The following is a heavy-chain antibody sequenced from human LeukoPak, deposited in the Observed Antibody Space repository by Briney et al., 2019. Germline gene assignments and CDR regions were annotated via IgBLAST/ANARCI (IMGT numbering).Heavy chain of an antibody. CDR2: ISYGGIT. D-gene: IGHD1-1*01. V-gene: IGHV4-59*08. CDR1: GGSISGSY. J-gene: IGHJ4*02. Sequence: SETLSLTCTVSGGSISGSYCSWIRQSPGKGLEWIGQISYGGITDYNPSLTTRVTISIDTSKNQLSLRLNSVTAADTAVYYCARHKTGTATFDYWGQGTLITVSS. CDR3: ARHKTGTATFDY.